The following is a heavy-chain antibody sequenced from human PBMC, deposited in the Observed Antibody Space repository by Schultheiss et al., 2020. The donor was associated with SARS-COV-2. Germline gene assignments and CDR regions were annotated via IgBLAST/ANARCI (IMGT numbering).Heavy chain of an antibody. D-gene: IGHD3-3*01. V-gene: IGHV1/OR15-3*02. CDR2: INGGNGNT. Sequence: ASVKVSCKASGYTFTGYYMHWVRQAPGQGLEWMGWINGGNGNTKYSHNFQGRVTITRDASTSTAYMELSSLRSEDTAVYYCARDRYDFWSGYVSYWYFDLWGRGTLVTVSS. J-gene: IGHJ2*01. CDR3: ARDRYDFWSGYVSYWYFDL. CDR1: GYTFTGYY.